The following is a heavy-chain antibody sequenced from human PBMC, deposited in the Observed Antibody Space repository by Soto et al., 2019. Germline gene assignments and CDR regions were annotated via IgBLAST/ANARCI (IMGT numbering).Heavy chain of an antibody. V-gene: IGHV4-59*01. CDR1: GGSISSYY. CDR2: IYYSGST. CDR3: ARVSTYYYGSGRPRGSYYYYGMDV. D-gene: IGHD3-10*01. J-gene: IGHJ6*02. Sequence: QVQLQESGPGLVKPSETLSLTCTVSGGSISSYYWSWIRQPPGKGLEWIGYIYYSGSTNYNPSLKSRVTISVDTSTNQFSLKLSSVTAADTAVYYCARVSTYYYGSGRPRGSYYYYGMDVWGQGTTVTVSS.